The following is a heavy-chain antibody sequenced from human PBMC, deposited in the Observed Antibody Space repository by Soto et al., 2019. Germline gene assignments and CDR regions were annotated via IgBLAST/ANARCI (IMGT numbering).Heavy chain of an antibody. V-gene: IGHV3-21*01. CDR3: AREDGVVGSSSACAH. CDR2: INGRSNYV. J-gene: IGHJ4*01. D-gene: IGHD1-26*01. Sequence: VGSLRLACVVSGFTFSTYAMNWVRQSPGKGLEWVSSINGRSNYVYYADSVKGRFTISRDNAKNSLYLQMNRLRAEDTAIYYCAREDGVVGSSSACAHWGRVTPVTVS. CDR1: GFTFSTYA.